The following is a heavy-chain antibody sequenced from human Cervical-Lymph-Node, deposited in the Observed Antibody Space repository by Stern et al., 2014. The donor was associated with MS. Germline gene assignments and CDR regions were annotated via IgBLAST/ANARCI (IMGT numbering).Heavy chain of an antibody. CDR3: AGGGGDNWFDP. Sequence: QDQLVQSGAEVKKPGSSVKVSCKASGGISWLRQAPGQGLEWMGGGIPFVGTSNYAQKVQGSITITAYTSTNTAYLELSRLNSDDTAVYFWAGGGGDNWFDPWGQGTLVTVSS. CDR2: GIPFVGTS. V-gene: IGHV1-69*14. J-gene: IGHJ5*02. CDR1: GG. D-gene: IGHD3-16*01.